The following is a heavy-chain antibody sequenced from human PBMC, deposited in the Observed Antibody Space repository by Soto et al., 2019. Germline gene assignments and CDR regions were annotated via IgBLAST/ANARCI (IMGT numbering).Heavy chain of an antibody. V-gene: IGHV1-69*06. CDR3: ARAPAVRDLGWFDP. Sequence: SVKVSCKASGGTFSSYAISWVRQAPGQGLEWMGGIIPIFGTANYAQKFQGRVTITADKSTSTAYMELSSLRSEDTAVYYCARAPAVRDLGWFDPWGQGTLVIVSS. D-gene: IGHD3-10*01. CDR2: IIPIFGTA. CDR1: GGTFSSYA. J-gene: IGHJ5*02.